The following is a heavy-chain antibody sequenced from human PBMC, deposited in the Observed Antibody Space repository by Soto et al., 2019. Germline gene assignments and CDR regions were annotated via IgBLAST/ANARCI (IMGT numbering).Heavy chain of an antibody. Sequence: QVQLMQSGAEVKKPGSSVKVSCKASGGTFSTSAISWVRQAPGEGLEWVGGIMPVFATPDYAQKFQGRVTVSADESTTTAYRELTSLTTDDTAVYYCERDKDRQQLGGNYYYILDVWGQGTAITVSS. D-gene: IGHD3-3*02. CDR3: ERDKDRQQLGGNYYYILDV. CDR2: IMPVFATP. J-gene: IGHJ6*02. CDR1: GGTFSTSA. V-gene: IGHV1-69*12.